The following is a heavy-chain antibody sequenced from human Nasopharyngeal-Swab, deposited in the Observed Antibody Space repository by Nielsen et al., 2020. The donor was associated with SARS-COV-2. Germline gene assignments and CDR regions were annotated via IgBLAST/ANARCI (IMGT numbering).Heavy chain of an antibody. J-gene: IGHJ4*02. CDR3: ARDSGIAAACDY. CDR2: IKQDGSEK. Sequence: GESLKISCAASGFTFSSYWMHWVRQAPGKGLVWVANIKQDGSEKYYVDSVKGRFTISRDNAKNSLYLQMNSLRAEDTAVYYCARDSGIAAACDYWGQGTLVTVSS. D-gene: IGHD6-13*01. CDR1: GFTFSSYW. V-gene: IGHV3-7*03.